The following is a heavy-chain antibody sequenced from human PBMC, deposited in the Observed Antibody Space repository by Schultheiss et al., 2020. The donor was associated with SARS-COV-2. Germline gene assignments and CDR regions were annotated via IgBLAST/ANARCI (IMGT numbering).Heavy chain of an antibody. CDR2: ISYDGSNK. D-gene: IGHD5-12*01. CDR3: ATMGGYGRRDV. Sequence: GGSLRLSCAASGFTFSNAWMNWVRQAPGKGLEWVAVISYDGSNKYYADSVKGRFTISRDNSKNTLYLQMNSLRAEDTAVYYCATMGGYGRRDVWGQGTTVTVSS. V-gene: IGHV3-30-3*01. CDR1: GFTFSNAW. J-gene: IGHJ6*02.